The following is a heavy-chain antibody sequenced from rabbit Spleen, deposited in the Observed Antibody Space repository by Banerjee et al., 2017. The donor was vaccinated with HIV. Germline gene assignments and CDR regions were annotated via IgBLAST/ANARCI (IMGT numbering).Heavy chain of an antibody. CDR2: INAATGKP. Sequence: QEQLVESGGDLVQPTGSLTLTCKASGFSFGDRDVMCWVRQAPGKGLEWIACINAATGKPVYATWAKGRFTISRTSSTTVTLRMTSLTAADRAAYFCARDLVGVIGWNFNLWGPGTLVTVS. J-gene: IGHJ4*01. D-gene: IGHD1-1*01. V-gene: IGHV1S45*01. CDR3: ARDLVGVIGWNFNL. CDR1: GFSFGDRDV.